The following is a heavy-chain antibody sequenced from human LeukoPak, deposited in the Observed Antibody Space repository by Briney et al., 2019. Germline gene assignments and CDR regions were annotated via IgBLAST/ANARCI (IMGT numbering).Heavy chain of an antibody. CDR2: IYYTGTT. CDR1: GDSLTTSFYF. D-gene: IGHD3-16*02. J-gene: IGHJ5*02. CDR3: ARHSKIVLATGWFDP. Sequence: PSETLSLTCSVSGDSLTTSFYFWGWVRQPPGKAWEWIGSIYYTGTTYYKPSLKNRVIISEDTSTNQLYLQMTSVPAADTALYFCARHSKIVLATGWFDPWGQGVLVTVSS. V-gene: IGHV4-39*01.